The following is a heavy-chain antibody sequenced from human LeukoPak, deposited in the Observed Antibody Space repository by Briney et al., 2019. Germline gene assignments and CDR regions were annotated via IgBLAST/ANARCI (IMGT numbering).Heavy chain of an antibody. Sequence: SETLSLTCAVYGGSFSGYYWSWIRQPPGKGLEWIGEINHSGNTNYNPSLKSRVTISVDTSKNQFSLKLCSVTAADTAVYYCARHYYSDPFDYWGQGTLVTVSS. CDR2: INHSGNT. CDR3: ARHYYSDPFDY. CDR1: GGSFSGYY. V-gene: IGHV4-34*01. J-gene: IGHJ4*02. D-gene: IGHD4-17*01.